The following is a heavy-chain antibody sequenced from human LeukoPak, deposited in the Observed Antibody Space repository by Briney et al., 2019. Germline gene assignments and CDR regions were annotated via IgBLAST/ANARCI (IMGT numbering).Heavy chain of an antibody. D-gene: IGHD3-16*02. CDR2: IYYSGST. CDR1: GGSISSSSYY. J-gene: IGHJ4*02. Sequence: SETLSLTCTVSGGSISSSSYYWGWIRQPPGKGLEWIGSIYYSGSTYYNPSLKSRVTISVDTSKNQFSLKLSSVTAADTAVYYCARVKLFDYVWGSYRYLYYFDYWGQGTLVTVSS. V-gene: IGHV4-39*07. CDR3: ARVKLFDYVWGSYRYLYYFDY.